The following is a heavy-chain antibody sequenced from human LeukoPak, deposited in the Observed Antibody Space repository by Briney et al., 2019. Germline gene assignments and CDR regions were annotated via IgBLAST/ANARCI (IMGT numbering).Heavy chain of an antibody. Sequence: ASVKVSCKASGGTFSSYAISWVRQAPGQGLEWMGGIIPIFGTANYAQKFQGRVTITADESTSTAYMELSSLRSEDTAVYYCARKEGGQLVNTRRWFDPWGQGTLVTVSS. CDR2: IIPIFGTA. CDR3: ARKEGGQLVNTRRWFDP. D-gene: IGHD6-13*01. V-gene: IGHV1-69*13. CDR1: GGTFSSYA. J-gene: IGHJ5*02.